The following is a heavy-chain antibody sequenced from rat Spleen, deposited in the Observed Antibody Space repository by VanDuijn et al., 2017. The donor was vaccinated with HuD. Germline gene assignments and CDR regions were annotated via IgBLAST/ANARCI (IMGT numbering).Heavy chain of an antibody. Sequence: EVQLVESDGGLVQPGRSLKLSCVASGFTFKNYWMTWIRQAPGKGLEWVASITNSGGTIYYSDSVKGRFTISRDNAQNTLYLQMSSLRSEDTATYYCTRHDYSGVTTNWFAYWGQGTLVTVSS. CDR2: ITNSGGTI. CDR3: TRHDYSGVTTNWFAY. D-gene: IGHD1-4*01. V-gene: IGHV5-31*01. CDR1: GFTFKNYW. J-gene: IGHJ3*01.